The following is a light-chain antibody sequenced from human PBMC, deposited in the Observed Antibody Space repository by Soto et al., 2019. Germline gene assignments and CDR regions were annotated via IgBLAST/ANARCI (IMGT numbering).Light chain of an antibody. CDR2: GPS. CDR3: QQFGSSSWT. J-gene: IGKJ1*01. V-gene: IGKV3-20*01. Sequence: ESVLTQSPGTLYLSPEEKATLSCRASQSVSSSYLAWYQQKPGQAPRLLIYGPSSRATCIPDRFGGSGSGTDLTLTVSRLEPEDFAVYYCQQFGSSSWTLGQGTKVEIK. CDR1: QSVSSSY.